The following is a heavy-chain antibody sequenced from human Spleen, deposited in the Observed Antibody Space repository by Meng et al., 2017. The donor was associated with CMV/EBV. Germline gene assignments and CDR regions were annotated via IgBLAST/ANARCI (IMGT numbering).Heavy chain of an antibody. CDR2: LTSGGGA. Sequence: GESLKISCTASGFRFSGYTMTWVRQAPGGGLEWVSTLTSGGGAFYADSVKGRFTISRDNSKNTLYLQMNSLRAEDTAVYYCAKTTGGYFDYWGQGTLVTVSS. J-gene: IGHJ4*02. CDR3: AKTTGGYFDY. CDR1: GFRFSGYT. D-gene: IGHD1-1*01. V-gene: IGHV3-23*01.